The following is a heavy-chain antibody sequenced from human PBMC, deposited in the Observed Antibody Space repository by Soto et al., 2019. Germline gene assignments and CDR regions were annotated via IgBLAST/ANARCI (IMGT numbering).Heavy chain of an antibody. V-gene: IGHV3-33*01. J-gene: IGHJ3*02. CDR2: MWSDGIQK. Sequence: QVHLMESGGGVVQPGRSLRLSCAASGFGVSDWGMHWVRQAPGKGLEWVAVMWSDGIQKYYVDSVRGRFTISRDNSENTLFLQMTSLPAEDSAVYYCVRGGKTAGAFDIWGQGTMVTVSS. CDR1: GFGVSDWG. CDR3: VRGGKTAGAFDI. D-gene: IGHD3-16*01.